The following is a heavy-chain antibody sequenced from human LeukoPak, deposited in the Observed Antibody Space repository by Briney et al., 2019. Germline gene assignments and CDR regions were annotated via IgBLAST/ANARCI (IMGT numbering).Heavy chain of an antibody. V-gene: IGHV3-21*03. CDR3: ARGLFLSGYLDAFDI. CDR1: GFTFSSYS. J-gene: IGHJ3*02. Sequence: PGGSLRLSCAASGFTFSSYSMNWVRQAPAKGLEWVSSISCSSNYLYYADSVKGRFTISSDNANNSLYLQMNSLRDEDTAVYYCARGLFLSGYLDAFDIWGQGTVVTVSS. D-gene: IGHD3-22*01. CDR2: ISCSSNYL.